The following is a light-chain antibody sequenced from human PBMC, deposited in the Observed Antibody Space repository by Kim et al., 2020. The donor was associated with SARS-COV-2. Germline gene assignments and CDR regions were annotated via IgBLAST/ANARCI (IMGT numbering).Light chain of an antibody. CDR1: QSVTGTY. Sequence: ELVLTQSPGTLSLSPGERATLSCRASQSVTGTYLAWYQQKPGQAPRLLIYGASSRASGIPDRFSSSGSGTDLTLTISRLEAEDFAVYYCQQYSSAPLTFGRGTKVDIK. CDR2: GAS. CDR3: QQYSSAPLT. J-gene: IGKJ4*01. V-gene: IGKV3-20*01.